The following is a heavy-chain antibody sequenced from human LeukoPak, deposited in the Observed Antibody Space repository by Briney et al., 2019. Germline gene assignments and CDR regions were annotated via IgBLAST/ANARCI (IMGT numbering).Heavy chain of an antibody. J-gene: IGHJ4*02. V-gene: IGHV3-11*06. CDR2: ISSSSSYT. CDR1: GFSFSDYY. D-gene: IGHD5-18*01. CDR3: ARGDGDTAMDRLVGGLDY. Sequence: GGSLRLSCAASGFSFSDYYMSWIRQAPGKGLEWVSYISSSSSYTKYADSVKGRFTISRDNAKNSLYLQMNSLRAEDTAVYYCARGDGDTAMDRLVGGLDYWGQGTLVTVSS.